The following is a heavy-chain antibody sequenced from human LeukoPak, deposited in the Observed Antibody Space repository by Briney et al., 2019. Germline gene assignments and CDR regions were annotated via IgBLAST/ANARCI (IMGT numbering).Heavy chain of an antibody. J-gene: IGHJ4*02. V-gene: IGHV3-74*01. D-gene: IGHD5-18*01. CDR3: ARDLAMADYFDY. Sequence: PGGSLRLSCAASGFTFSSYWMHWVRQAPGKGLVWVSRINSDGSRTTYADSVKGRFTISRDNAKNTLYLQMISLRAEDTAVYYCARDLAMADYFDYWGQGTLVTVSS. CDR1: GFTFSSYW. CDR2: INSDGSRT.